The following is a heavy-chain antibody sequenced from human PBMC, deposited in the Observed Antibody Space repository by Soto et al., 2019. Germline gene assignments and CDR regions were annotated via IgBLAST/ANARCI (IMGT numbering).Heavy chain of an antibody. CDR2: ISSSGSTI. CDR3: ARGRGYCGGTNCYLDY. CDR1: GFSFSGHS. Sequence: EVQLVESGGGLVQPGGSLRLSCAAAGFSFSGHSMKGVRQAPGKGLECVSYISSSGSTIYYADSVKGRFTISRDNAKNSLYLQMNSLRDDDTAGYYCARGRGYCGGTNCYLDYWGQGALVTVSS. D-gene: IGHD2-21*01. J-gene: IGHJ4*02. V-gene: IGHV3-48*02.